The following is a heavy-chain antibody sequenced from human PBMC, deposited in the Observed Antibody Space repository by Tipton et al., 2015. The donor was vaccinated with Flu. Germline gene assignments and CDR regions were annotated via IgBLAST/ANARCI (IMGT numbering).Heavy chain of an antibody. J-gene: IGHJ6*02. V-gene: IGHV1-2*02. CDR1: GYGFSDYY. CDR3: AWVGYIYNLAGYGLAL. D-gene: IGHD3-10*01. CDR2: INPNRGGT. Sequence: QLVQSGPEVKKPGASVKVSCKASGYGFSDYYIHWVRQAPGQGLEWMGWINPNRGGTKYAEKFQGRVTMTRDTSITTAYMELTRLRSDDTAVYYCAWVGYIYNLAGYGLALWRQGTTVTVSS.